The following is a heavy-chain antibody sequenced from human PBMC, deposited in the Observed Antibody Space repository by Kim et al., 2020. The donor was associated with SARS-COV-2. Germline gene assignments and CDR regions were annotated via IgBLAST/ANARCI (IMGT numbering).Heavy chain of an antibody. CDR1: GFTFSSYS. CDR3: AREESSGYYVLYYYYGMDV. D-gene: IGHD3-22*01. J-gene: IGHJ6*02. CDR2: ISSSSSYI. V-gene: IGHV3-21*01. Sequence: GGSLRLSCAASGFTFSSYSMNWVRQAPGKGLEWVSSISSSSSYIYYADSVKGRFTISRDNAKNSLYLQMNSLRAEDTAVYYCAREESSGYYVLYYYYGMDVWGQGTTVTVSS.